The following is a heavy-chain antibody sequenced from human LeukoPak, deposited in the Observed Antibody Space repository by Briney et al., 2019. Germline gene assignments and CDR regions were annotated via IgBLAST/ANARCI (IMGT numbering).Heavy chain of an antibody. CDR1: GGSISSSSNY. J-gene: IGHJ4*02. CDR3: SREVVYTYGSDY. D-gene: IGHD3-10*01. CDR2: IHHSGSS. Sequence: SETLSLTCTVSGGSISSSSNYWGWIRQPPGKVLEWIGSIHHSGSSYYNPSLKSRVTVSLDKSKNQFSLNLSSVSAADTAVYYCSREVVYTYGSDYWGQGTLVTVSS. V-gene: IGHV4-39*07.